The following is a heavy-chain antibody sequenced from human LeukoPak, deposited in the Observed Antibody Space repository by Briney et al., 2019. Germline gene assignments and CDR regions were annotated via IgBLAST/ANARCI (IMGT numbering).Heavy chain of an antibody. D-gene: IGHD3-10*01. CDR3: ARDTRWGGEDFGF. CDR1: GFTFSSYW. CDR2: IKQDGSEK. Sequence: PGGSLRLSCAASGFTFSSYWMTWVRQAPGKGLEWVANIKQDGSEKYYVDSVKGRFTISRGNAKNSVYLQMNSLRAEDTAVYYCARDTRWGGEDFGFWGQGTLVTVSS. V-gene: IGHV3-7*04. J-gene: IGHJ4*02.